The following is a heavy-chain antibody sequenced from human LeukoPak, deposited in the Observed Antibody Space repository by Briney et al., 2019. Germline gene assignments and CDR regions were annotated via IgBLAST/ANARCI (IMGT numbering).Heavy chain of an antibody. J-gene: IGHJ5*02. CDR2: LKSKATGETA. CDR3: TLEPRWGA. Sequence: GGSLRLSCEVSGNNFIDAWLDWVRRTPGKGLEWLGRLKSKATGETADYATSVKGRFTISRDDSKATFYLQMNSLKTEDTGVYYCTLEPRWGASGQGTL. CDR1: GNNFIDAW. V-gene: IGHV3-15*01. D-gene: IGHD3-16*01.